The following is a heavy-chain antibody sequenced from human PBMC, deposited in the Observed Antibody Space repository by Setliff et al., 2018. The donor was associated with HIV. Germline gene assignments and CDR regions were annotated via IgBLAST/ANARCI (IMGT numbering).Heavy chain of an antibody. V-gene: IGHV4-30-2*01. CDR2: IHHSGNT. D-gene: IGHD6-13*01. Sequence: SQTLSLTCGVSGGSININPYSWSWIRQPPGKALEWIGYIHHSGNTQFNPSFKSRVTMSIDVSRNQFSLNLDSVTAADTAVYFCARGRGSSSSWPIDYWGQGTLVTVSS. CDR1: GGSININPYS. J-gene: IGHJ4*02. CDR3: ARGRGSSSSWPIDY.